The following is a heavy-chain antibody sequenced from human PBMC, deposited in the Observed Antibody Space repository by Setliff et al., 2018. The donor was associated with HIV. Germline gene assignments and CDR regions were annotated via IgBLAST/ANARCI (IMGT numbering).Heavy chain of an antibody. CDR1: GDSINSATYY. CDR3: ARDLDYDTRASDAFDI. J-gene: IGHJ3*02. D-gene: IGHD3-22*01. Sequence: SETLSLTCNVSGDSINSATYYWTWIRQPVGKGLDWVGHHNTKWGTNYNPSLKSRVTMSIDTSKNQFSLKLTSVTAADTAVYYCARDLDYDTRASDAFDIWGQGTMVTVS. CDR2: HNTKWGT. V-gene: IGHV4-4*07.